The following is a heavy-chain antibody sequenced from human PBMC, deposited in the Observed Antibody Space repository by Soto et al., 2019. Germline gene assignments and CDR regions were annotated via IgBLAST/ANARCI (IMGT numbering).Heavy chain of an antibody. CDR3: ARERGYNWNPRGRYYYYGMDV. V-gene: IGHV3-48*03. CDR2: ISSSGSTI. Sequence: EVQLVESGGGLVQPGGSLRLSCAASGFTFSSYEMNWVRQAPGKGLEWVSYISSSGSTIYYADSVKGRFTISRDNAKNSLYLQMNSLRAEDTAVYYCARERGYNWNPRGRYYYYGMDVWGQGTTVTVSS. CDR1: GFTFSSYE. J-gene: IGHJ6*02. D-gene: IGHD1-20*01.